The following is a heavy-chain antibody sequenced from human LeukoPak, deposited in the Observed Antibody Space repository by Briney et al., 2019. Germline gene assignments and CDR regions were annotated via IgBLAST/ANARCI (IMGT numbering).Heavy chain of an antibody. V-gene: IGHV1-2*06. Sequence: ASVTVSCTASGYTFTGYYMHWVRQAPGQGLEWMGRINPNSGGTNYAQKFQGRVTMTRDTSISTAYMELSRLRSDDTAVYYCARLRALLRSCCGMDVWGQGTTVTVSS. J-gene: IGHJ6*02. CDR3: ARLRALLRSCCGMDV. D-gene: IGHD5/OR15-5a*01. CDR1: GYTFTGYY. CDR2: INPNSGGT.